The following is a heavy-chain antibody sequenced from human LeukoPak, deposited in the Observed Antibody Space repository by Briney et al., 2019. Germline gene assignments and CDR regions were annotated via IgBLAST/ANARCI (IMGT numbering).Heavy chain of an antibody. CDR3: VGGIGWQPDY. V-gene: IGHV3-7*03. CDR1: PGITFSDYW. Sequence: QAGGSLRLSCAASPGITFSDYWMSWVRPAPGKGLEWVAIIRQDGREKLYLDSAKGRFTISRDNAKSSVYLQINSLRAEDTAVYYCVGGIGWQPDYWGQGTLVTVSS. D-gene: IGHD6-19*01. J-gene: IGHJ4*02. CDR2: IRQDGREK.